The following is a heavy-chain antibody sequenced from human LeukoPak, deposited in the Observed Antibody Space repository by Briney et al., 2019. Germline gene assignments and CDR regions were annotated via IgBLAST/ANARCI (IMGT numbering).Heavy chain of an antibody. Sequence: PGGSLRLSCAASGFTFSSYAMSWVRQAPGKGLEWVSAISGSGGSTYYADSVKGRFTISRDNSKNTLYLQMNSLRGGDTAVYYCAVDYGDYRDAFDIWGQGTMVTASS. V-gene: IGHV3-23*01. CDR1: GFTFSSYA. CDR2: ISGSGGST. J-gene: IGHJ3*02. D-gene: IGHD4-17*01. CDR3: AVDYGDYRDAFDI.